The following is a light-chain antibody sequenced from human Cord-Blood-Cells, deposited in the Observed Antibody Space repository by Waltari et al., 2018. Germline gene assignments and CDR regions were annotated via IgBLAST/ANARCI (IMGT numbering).Light chain of an antibody. CDR2: GNS. V-gene: IGLV1-40*01. CDR3: QSYDSSLSAWV. J-gene: IGLJ3*02. Sequence: QSVLTQPPSVSGAPGQGVPISCPGSSSNIGAGYDVPWYQQLPGTAPKLLIYGNSNRPSGVPDRFSGSKSGTSASLAITGLQAEDEADYYCQSYDSSLSAWVFGGGTKLTVL. CDR1: SSNIGAGYD.